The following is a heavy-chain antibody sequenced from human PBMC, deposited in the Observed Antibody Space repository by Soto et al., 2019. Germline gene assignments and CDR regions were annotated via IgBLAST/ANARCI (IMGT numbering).Heavy chain of an antibody. CDR1: GYTFTSYD. Sequence: ASGKVSCKASGYTFTSYDINWVRQATGQGLEWMVWMNPNSGNTGYAQKFQGRVTMTRNTSISTAYMELSSLRSEDTAVYYCMYGSGSYVPDYWGHGTLVTVSS. D-gene: IGHD3-10*01. V-gene: IGHV1-8*01. CDR2: MNPNSGNT. J-gene: IGHJ4*01. CDR3: MYGSGSYVPDY.